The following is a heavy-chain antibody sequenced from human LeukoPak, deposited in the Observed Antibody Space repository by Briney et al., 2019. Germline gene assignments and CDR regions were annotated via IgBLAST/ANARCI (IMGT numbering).Heavy chain of an antibody. CDR2: IYYSGST. CDR3: ARHRGVYSSGWYSDFDY. Sequence: SETLSLTCTVSGGSISSSSYYWGWIRQPPGKGLEWIVSIYYSGSTYYNPSLKSRVIISVDTSKNQFSLKLSSVTAADTAVYYCARHRGVYSSGWYSDFDYWGQGTLVTVSS. V-gene: IGHV4-39*01. D-gene: IGHD6-19*01. CDR1: GGSISSSSYY. J-gene: IGHJ4*02.